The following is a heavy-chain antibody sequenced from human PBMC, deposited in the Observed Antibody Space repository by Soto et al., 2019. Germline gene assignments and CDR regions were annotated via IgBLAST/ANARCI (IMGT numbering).Heavy chain of an antibody. CDR3: ARDHPSSSWYAYYGMDV. J-gene: IGHJ6*02. Sequence: QVQLVQSGAEVKKPGSSVKVSCKASGGTFSSYAISWVRQAPGQGLEWMGGIIPIFGTANYAQKFEGRVTITADESTSTAYMELSSLRSEDTAVYYCARDHPSSSWYAYYGMDVWGQGTTVTVSS. CDR2: IIPIFGTA. V-gene: IGHV1-69*01. CDR1: GGTFSSYA. D-gene: IGHD6-13*01.